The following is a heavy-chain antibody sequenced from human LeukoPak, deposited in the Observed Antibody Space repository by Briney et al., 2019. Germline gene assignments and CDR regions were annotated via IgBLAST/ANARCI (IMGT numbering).Heavy chain of an antibody. D-gene: IGHD6-19*01. CDR2: ISAYNGNT. CDR1: GYTFTSYG. V-gene: IGHV1-18*01. J-gene: IGHJ4*02. CDR3: ARDRNRYSSGWYSDY. Sequence: ASVKVSCKSSGYTFTSYGISWVRQAPGQGLEWMGWISAYNGNTNYAQKLQGRVTMTTDTSTSTAYMALRSLRSDDTAVYYCARDRNRYSSGWYSDYWGQGTLVTVSS.